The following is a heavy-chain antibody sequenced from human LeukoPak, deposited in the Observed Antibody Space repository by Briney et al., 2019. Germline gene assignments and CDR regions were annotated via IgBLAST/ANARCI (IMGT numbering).Heavy chain of an antibody. CDR3: ARGKTATTSLNY. J-gene: IGHJ4*02. CDR2: ISYDGNST. CDR1: GFTFNKYA. V-gene: IGHV3-30-3*01. Sequence: GKSLRLSCAASGFTFNKYAIHWVRQAPGKGLEWVSVISYDGNSTYYADSVRGRFTISRDNSENSLYLQVNSLRPEDTAVYYCARGKTATTSLNYWGQGTLVTVSS. D-gene: IGHD1-14*01.